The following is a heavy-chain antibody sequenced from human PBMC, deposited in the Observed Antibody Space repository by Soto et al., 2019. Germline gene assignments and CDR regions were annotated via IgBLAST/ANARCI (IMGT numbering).Heavy chain of an antibody. CDR1: GFTFSSYA. D-gene: IGHD2-15*01. CDR2: ISGSGGST. CDR3: AKDPVDYCDHLVVGY. Sequence: EVQLLESGGGLVQPGGSLRLSCAASGFTFSSYAMSWVRQAPGQGLEWVSAISGSGGSTYYADSVKGRFTISRDNSKNTLYLQMNRLRAEDTAVYYCAKDPVDYCDHLVVGYWGQGTLVTVSS. V-gene: IGHV3-23*01. J-gene: IGHJ4*02.